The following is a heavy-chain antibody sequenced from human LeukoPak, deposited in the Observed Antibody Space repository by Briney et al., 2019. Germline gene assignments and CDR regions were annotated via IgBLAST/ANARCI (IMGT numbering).Heavy chain of an antibody. CDR3: ARGMGGYGGYDY. V-gene: IGHV3-21*01. CDR2: ISSSSSYI. CDR1: GFTFSSYS. Sequence: GGSLRLSCAASGFTFSSYSMNWVRQAPGKGLEWVSSISSSSSYIYYADSVEGRFTISRDNAKNSLYLQMNSLRAEDTAVYYCARGMGGYGGYDYWGQGTLVTVSS. D-gene: IGHD5-12*01. J-gene: IGHJ4*02.